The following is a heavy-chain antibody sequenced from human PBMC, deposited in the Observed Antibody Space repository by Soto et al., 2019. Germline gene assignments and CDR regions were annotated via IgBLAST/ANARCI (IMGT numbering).Heavy chain of an antibody. V-gene: IGHV4-39*01. Sequence: QLQLQESGPGLVKPSENLSLTCTVSGGSISSSSYYWGWIRQPPGKGLEWIGSIYYSGSTYYNPSLKSRVTISVDTSKNQFSLKLSSVTAADTAVYYCARHNKRSYYAYWGQGTLVTVSS. CDR3: ARHNKRSYYAY. J-gene: IGHJ4*02. CDR2: IYYSGST. D-gene: IGHD1-26*01. CDR1: GGSISSSSYY.